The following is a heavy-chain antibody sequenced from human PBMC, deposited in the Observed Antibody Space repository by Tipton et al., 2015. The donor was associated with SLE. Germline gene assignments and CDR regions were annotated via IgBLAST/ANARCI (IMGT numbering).Heavy chain of an antibody. CDR2: ISNSGNT. D-gene: IGHD3-22*01. V-gene: IGHV4-39*01. CDR3: ARHYYDDNGYYMHYFDY. Sequence: LRLSCTVSGGSISSGSYYWSWIRQPPGKGLEWIGSISNSGNTYYNPSLKSRVSMSIDTPKNQAFLRLISVTAADTAVYYCARHYYDDNGYYMHYFDYWGQGTLVTVSS. J-gene: IGHJ4*02. CDR1: GGSISSGSYY.